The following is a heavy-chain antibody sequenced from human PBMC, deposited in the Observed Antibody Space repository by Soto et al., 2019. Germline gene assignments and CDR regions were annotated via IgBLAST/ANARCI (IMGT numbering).Heavy chain of an antibody. V-gene: IGHV3-33*01. CDR3: ARAYSSSPGGY. D-gene: IGHD6-13*01. J-gene: IGHJ4*02. CDR2: IWYDGSNK. Sequence: GGSLRLSCAASGFTFSSYGMHWVRQAPGKGLEWVAVIWYDGSNKYYADSVKGRFTISRDNSKNTLYLQMNSLRAEDTAVYYCARAYSSSPGGYWGQGTLVTVSS. CDR1: GFTFSSYG.